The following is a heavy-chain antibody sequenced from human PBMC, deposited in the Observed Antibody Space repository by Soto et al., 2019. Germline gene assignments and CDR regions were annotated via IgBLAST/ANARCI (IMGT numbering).Heavy chain of an antibody. Sequence: ASVKVSCKASGYTFTSYAMHWVRQAPGQRLEWMGWINAGNGNTKYSQKFQGRVTITRDTSASTAYMELSSLRSEDTAVYYCARDAGYCNSTSCPEKRRFSFDPWGQGTLVTVSS. D-gene: IGHD2-2*01. CDR1: GYTFTSYA. J-gene: IGHJ5*02. CDR3: ARDAGYCNSTSCPEKRRFSFDP. CDR2: INAGNGNT. V-gene: IGHV1-3*01.